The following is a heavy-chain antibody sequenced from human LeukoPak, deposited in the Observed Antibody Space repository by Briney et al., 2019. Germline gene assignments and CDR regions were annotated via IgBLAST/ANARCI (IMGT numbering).Heavy chain of an antibody. Sequence: GGSLRLSCAASGFTVSSNYMSWVRQAPGKGLEWVSGIYTGGDTYYADSVKDRFTISRDNAKNSLYLQMNSLRAEDTAVYYCARDRAGSLDYWGQGTLVTVSS. V-gene: IGHV3-66*01. J-gene: IGHJ4*02. CDR1: GFTVSSNY. CDR3: ARDRAGSLDY. D-gene: IGHD3-10*01. CDR2: IYTGGDT.